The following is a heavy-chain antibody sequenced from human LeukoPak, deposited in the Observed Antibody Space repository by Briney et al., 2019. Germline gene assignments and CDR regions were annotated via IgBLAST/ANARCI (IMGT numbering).Heavy chain of an antibody. CDR3: ARGEPDCAGDCPYWYLDL. CDR2: ISGNGGRT. Sequence: GGSLRLSCAASGFTFSSSAMHWVRQAPGKGLEYVSAISGNGGRTYYANSVKGRFTISSDNSKNTVFLQMGSLRTEDMAVYYCARGEPDCAGDCPYWYLDLWGRGTLVTVSS. CDR1: GFTFSSSA. D-gene: IGHD2-21*02. V-gene: IGHV3-64*01. J-gene: IGHJ2*01.